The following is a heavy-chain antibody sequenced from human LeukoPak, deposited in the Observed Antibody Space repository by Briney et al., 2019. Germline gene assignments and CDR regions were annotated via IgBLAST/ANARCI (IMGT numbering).Heavy chain of an antibody. CDR3: ARGVLYYDFWSGSLNYFDY. D-gene: IGHD3-3*01. V-gene: IGHV3-21*01. CDR1: GFTFSSYS. Sequence: GGSLRLSCAASGFTFSSYSMNWVLQAPGKGLEWVSSISSSSSYIYYADSVKGRFTISRDNAKNSLYLQMNSLRAEDTAVYYCARGVLYYDFWSGSLNYFDYWGQGTLVTVSS. J-gene: IGHJ4*02. CDR2: ISSSSSYI.